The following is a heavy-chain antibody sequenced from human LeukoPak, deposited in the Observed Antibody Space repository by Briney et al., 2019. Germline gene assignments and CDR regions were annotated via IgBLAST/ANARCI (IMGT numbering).Heavy chain of an antibody. Sequence: GGSLRLSCAASGFTFSSHWMTWVRQVPGRGPEWVANVNRDGSETYYLDSVKGRFTISKDNAKNSLYLQMNSLRAEDTALYHCARNNGMDVWGQGTTVIVSS. CDR3: ARNNGMDV. V-gene: IGHV3-7*03. J-gene: IGHJ6*02. CDR1: GFTFSSHW. CDR2: VNRDGSET.